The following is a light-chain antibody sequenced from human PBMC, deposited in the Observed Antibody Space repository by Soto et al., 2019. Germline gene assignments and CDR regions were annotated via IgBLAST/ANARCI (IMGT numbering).Light chain of an antibody. J-gene: IGKJ1*01. CDR1: QSVSSSF. CDR3: QQYGSSPRT. Sequence: EIVVTQSPSTLSVSPGERATLSCRASQSVSSSFLAWYQQKVGQAPRLLIYGASSRATGIPDRFSGSGSGTDFTLTISRLEPEDFAVFYCQQYGSSPRTFGQGTKVDVK. V-gene: IGKV3-20*01. CDR2: GAS.